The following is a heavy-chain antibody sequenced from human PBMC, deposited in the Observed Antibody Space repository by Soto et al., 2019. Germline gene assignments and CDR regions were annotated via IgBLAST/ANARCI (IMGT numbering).Heavy chain of an antibody. J-gene: IGHJ4*02. V-gene: IGHV4-39*01. D-gene: IGHD3-16*02. CDR3: ASLLSDYIWGSYRLYYFDY. CDR2: IYYSGST. Sequence: SETLSLTCTVSGGSISSSSYYWGWIRQPPGKGLEWIGSIYYSGSTYYNPSLKSRVTISVDTSKNQFSLKLSSVTAADTAVYYCASLLSDYIWGSYRLYYFDYWGQGTLVTVSS. CDR1: GGSISSSSYY.